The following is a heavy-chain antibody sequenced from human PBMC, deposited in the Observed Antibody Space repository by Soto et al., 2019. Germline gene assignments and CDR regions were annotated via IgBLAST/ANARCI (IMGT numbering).Heavy chain of an antibody. V-gene: IGHV1-18*01. Sequence: QVQLVQSGAEVKKPGASVKVSCKASGYTFTSYGISWVRQAPGQGLEWMGWISAYNGNTNYAQKLQGRVTMTTDTTTSTAYMELRGLRSPDPAVYYSARESSSSCHDYWGQVTLVTFSS. CDR2: ISAYNGNT. CDR3: ARESSSSCHDY. J-gene: IGHJ4*02. D-gene: IGHD6-13*01. CDR1: GYTFTSYG.